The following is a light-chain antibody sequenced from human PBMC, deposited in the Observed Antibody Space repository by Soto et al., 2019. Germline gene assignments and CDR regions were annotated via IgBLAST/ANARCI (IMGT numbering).Light chain of an antibody. CDR2: EGS. CDR3: SSYAGSSNVV. J-gene: IGLJ1*01. Sequence: QSVLTQPASVSGSPGQSITISCTGTSSDVGGYNLVSWYQQHPGKAPKLMIYEGSKRPSGVSNRFSGSKSGNTASLTISGLQAEDEADYYCSSYAGSSNVVFGAGTKLTVL. V-gene: IGLV2-14*02. CDR1: SSDVGGYNL.